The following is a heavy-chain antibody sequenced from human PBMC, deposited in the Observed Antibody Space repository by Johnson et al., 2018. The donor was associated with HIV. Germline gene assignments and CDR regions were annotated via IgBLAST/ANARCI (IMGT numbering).Heavy chain of an antibody. Sequence: VQLVESGGGLVQPGGSLRLSCDTSGFTFSDYFIDWVRQDPGRGLEWVSAIGPTGDTYYPGSVKGRFTISRENAKNSLYLQMNSLRAGDTAVYYCARGSYDGDAFDLWGQGTMVTVSS. CDR2: IGPTGDT. D-gene: IGHD1-26*01. J-gene: IGHJ3*01. CDR1: GFTFSDYF. V-gene: IGHV3-13*01. CDR3: ARGSYDGDAFDL.